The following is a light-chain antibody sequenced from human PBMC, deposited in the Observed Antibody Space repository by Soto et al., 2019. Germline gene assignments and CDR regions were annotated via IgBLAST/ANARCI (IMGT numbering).Light chain of an antibody. CDR2: WAS. J-gene: IGKJ4*01. CDR3: QQYYSQPLT. Sequence: DIVMTQSPDSLAVSLGERATINCKSSQSVLYSSNNKNYLGWYQQKVGQPPKLLIYWASTQESGVPDRFSGSGSGTDFTLTISSLQAEDVAVYYCQQYYSQPLTFGVGTKVEIK. V-gene: IGKV4-1*01. CDR1: QSVLYSSNNKNY.